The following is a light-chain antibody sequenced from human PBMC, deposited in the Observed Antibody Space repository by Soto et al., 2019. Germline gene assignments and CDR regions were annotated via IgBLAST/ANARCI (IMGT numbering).Light chain of an antibody. CDR2: EVT. Sequence: QSALTQPASVSGSPGQSITISCTRPSSDVWSFNFVSWYQQHPDKAPQVLIYEVTKLPPGFSNRFSGSKSGNTASLTFSGLQADDEADYYCCSDAGSSSYVFGTGTKVTVL. CDR3: CSDAGSSSYV. V-gene: IGLV2-23*02. J-gene: IGLJ1*01. CDR1: SSDVWSFNF.